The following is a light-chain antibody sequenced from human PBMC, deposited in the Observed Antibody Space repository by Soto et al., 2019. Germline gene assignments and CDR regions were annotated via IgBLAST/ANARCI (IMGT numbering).Light chain of an antibody. Sequence: DIQLTHSPSTLSASVGDRVTITCRSSQSIMTWLAWYQQKPGKAPKLLIYDASSLESGVPSRFSGSGSGTEFTLTISSLQPDDFATYYCQQYDSYSPLTFGGGTKVDIK. CDR1: QSIMTW. CDR2: DAS. CDR3: QQYDSYSPLT. J-gene: IGKJ4*01. V-gene: IGKV1-5*01.